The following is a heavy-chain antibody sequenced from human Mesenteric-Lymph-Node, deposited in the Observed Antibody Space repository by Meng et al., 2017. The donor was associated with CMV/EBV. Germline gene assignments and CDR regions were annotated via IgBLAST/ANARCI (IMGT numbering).Heavy chain of an antibody. D-gene: IGHD2-15*01. J-gene: IGHJ4*02. CDR3: ARDRGAIYAFDF. V-gene: IGHV3-48*04. CDR1: GFTFSSYS. CDR2: ISSSSSTI. Sequence: GESLKISCAASGFTFSSYSMNWVRQAPGKGLEWVSYISSSSSTIYYADSVRGRFTISRDNAKSPLYLQMNSLRAEDTAVSYSARDRGAIYAFDFWGQGTLVTVSS.